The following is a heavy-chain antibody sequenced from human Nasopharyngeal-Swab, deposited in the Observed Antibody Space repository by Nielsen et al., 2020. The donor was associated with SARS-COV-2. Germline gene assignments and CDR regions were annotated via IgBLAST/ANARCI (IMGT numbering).Heavy chain of an antibody. V-gene: IGHV1-69*01. CDR2: IIPIFGTA. D-gene: IGHD3-3*01. CDR3: ARDQRVLRFLEWLPHY. Sequence: WVRQAPGQGLEWMGGIIPIFGTANYAQKFQGRVTITADESTSTAYMELSSLRSEDTAVYYCARDQRVLRFLEWLPHYWGQGTLVTVSP. J-gene: IGHJ4*02.